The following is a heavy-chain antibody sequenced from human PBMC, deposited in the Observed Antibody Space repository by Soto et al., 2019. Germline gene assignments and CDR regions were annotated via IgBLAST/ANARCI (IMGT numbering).Heavy chain of an antibody. CDR2: IRRKANNYAT. V-gene: IGHV3-73*02. D-gene: IGHD3-3*01. J-gene: IGHJ4*02. CDR1: GFIFSDSA. CDR3: TRGIDVWRDYPSYYLDY. Sequence: EVQLVESGGGLVQPGGSLKLSCAASGFIFSDSALHWVSQASGKGLEWVGRIRRKANNYATTYAASVEGRFAISRDDSKNTAYLQMNSLKTEDMATYYCTRGIDVWRDYPSYYLDYWGQGTLVTVSS.